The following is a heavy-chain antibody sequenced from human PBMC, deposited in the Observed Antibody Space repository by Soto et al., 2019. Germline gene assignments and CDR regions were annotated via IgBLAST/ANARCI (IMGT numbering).Heavy chain of an antibody. D-gene: IGHD2-2*02. CDR2: IIPILGIA. J-gene: IGHJ4*02. CDR3: AMEYCSSTRCYRDY. CDR1: GGTFSSYT. Sequence: QVQLVQSGAEVKKPGSSVKVSCKASGGTFSSYTISWVRQAPGQGLEWMGRIIPILGIANYAQKFQGRVTIXAXKXXSTAYMELSSLRYEDTAVYYCAMEYCSSTRCYRDYWGQGTLVTVSS. V-gene: IGHV1-69*02.